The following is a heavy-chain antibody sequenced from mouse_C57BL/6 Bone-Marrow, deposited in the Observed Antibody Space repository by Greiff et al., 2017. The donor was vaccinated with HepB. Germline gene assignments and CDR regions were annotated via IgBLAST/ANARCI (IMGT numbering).Heavy chain of an antibody. V-gene: IGHV14-3*01. J-gene: IGHJ2*01. CDR3: ARWGGVLLYGSSGAYFDY. D-gene: IGHD1-1*01. CDR1: GFNIKNTY. CDR2: IDPANGNT. Sequence: EVQLQHSVAELVRPGASVKLSCTASGFNIKNTYMHWVKQRPEQGLEWIGRIDPANGNTKYAPKFQGKATITADTSSNTAYLQLSSLTSEDTAIYYCARWGGVLLYGSSGAYFDYWGQGTTLTVSS.